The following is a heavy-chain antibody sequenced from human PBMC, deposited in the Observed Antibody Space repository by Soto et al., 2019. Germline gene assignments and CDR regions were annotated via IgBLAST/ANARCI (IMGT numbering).Heavy chain of an antibody. CDR2: VYFRGTS. Sequence: PXGILSLTCGLSGGCITNHCYSWIRQSPGKGLEWIGSVYFRGTSNYNPSLRSRATISLDDSNNQFSLELTSVTAEDSAVYYCARDMRSRGWFDPWGQGALVTVSS. CDR3: ARDMRSRGWFDP. D-gene: IGHD2-2*01. J-gene: IGHJ5*02. CDR1: GGCITNHC. V-gene: IGHV4-59*11.